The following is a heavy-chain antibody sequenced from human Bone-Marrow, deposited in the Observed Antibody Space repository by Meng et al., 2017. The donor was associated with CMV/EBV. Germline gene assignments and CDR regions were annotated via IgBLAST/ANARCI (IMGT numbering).Heavy chain of an antibody. CDR3: AIAGGNREGDAFDY. CDR2: IRNDGSNK. CDR1: GFTFSRYG. J-gene: IGHJ4*02. Sequence: GESLKISCAASGFTFSRYGMHWVRQAPGKGLEWVAFIRNDGSNKYYSDSVKGRFTISRDNSKNTLYLQMSSLRPEDTALYYCAIAGGNREGDAFDYWGEGTLVTVSS. V-gene: IGHV3-30*02. D-gene: IGHD5-24*01.